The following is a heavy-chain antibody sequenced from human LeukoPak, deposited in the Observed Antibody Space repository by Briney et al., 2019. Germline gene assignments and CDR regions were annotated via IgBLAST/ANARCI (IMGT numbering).Heavy chain of an antibody. D-gene: IGHD4-17*01. V-gene: IGHV3-53*05. CDR1: GFTVSSNY. CDR2: IYSGGST. J-gene: IGHJ6*02. CDR3: AKDRVFGDYFWYYGMDV. Sequence: GGSLRLSCAASGFTVSSNYMSWVRQAPGKGLEWVSVIYSGGSTYYADSVKGRFTISRDNSKNTLYLQMNSLRAEDTAVYYCAKDRVFGDYFWYYGMDVWGQGTTVTVSS.